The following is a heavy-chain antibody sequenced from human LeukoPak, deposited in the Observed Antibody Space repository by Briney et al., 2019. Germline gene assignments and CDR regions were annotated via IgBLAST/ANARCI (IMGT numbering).Heavy chain of an antibody. CDR3: ARDEHDYGDYGSDY. CDR2: ISYDGSNK. V-gene: IGHV3-30-3*01. J-gene: IGHJ4*02. CDR1: GFTFSSYA. D-gene: IGHD4-17*01. Sequence: GGSLRLSCAASGFTFSSYAMHWVRQAPGKGLVWVAVISYDGSNKYYADSVKGRFTISRDNSKNTLYLQMNSLRAEDTAVYYCARDEHDYGDYGSDYWGQGTLVTVSS.